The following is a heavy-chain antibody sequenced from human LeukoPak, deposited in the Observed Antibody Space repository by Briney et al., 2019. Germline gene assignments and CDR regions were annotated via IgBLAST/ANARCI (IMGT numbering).Heavy chain of an antibody. D-gene: IGHD6-13*01. CDR1: GGTFSSYA. CDR2: IIPIFGTA. Sequence: ASVKVSCKASGGTFSSYAISWVRQAPGQGLEWMGGIIPIFGTANYAQKFQGRVTITADESTSTAYMELSSLRSEDTAVYYCATHIAAAGIFDYWGQGTLVTVSS. CDR3: ATHIAAAGIFDY. V-gene: IGHV1-69*13. J-gene: IGHJ4*02.